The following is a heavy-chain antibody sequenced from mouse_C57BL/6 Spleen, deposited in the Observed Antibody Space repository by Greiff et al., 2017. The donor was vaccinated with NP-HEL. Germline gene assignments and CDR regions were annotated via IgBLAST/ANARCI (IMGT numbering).Heavy chain of an antibody. CDR1: GFTFSDYG. CDR3: ARQTTVVAGFDY. D-gene: IGHD1-1*01. V-gene: IGHV5-17*01. Sequence: EVKLVESGGGLVKPGGSLKLSCAASGFTFSDYGMHWVRQAPEKGLEWVAYISSGSSTIYYADTVKGRFTISRDNAKNTLFLQMTSLRSEDTAMDYCARQTTVVAGFDYWGQGTTLTVSS. CDR2: ISSGSSTI. J-gene: IGHJ2*01.